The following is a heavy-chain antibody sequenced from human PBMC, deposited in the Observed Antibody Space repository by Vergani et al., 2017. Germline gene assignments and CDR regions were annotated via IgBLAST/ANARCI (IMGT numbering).Heavy chain of an antibody. J-gene: IGHJ5*02. Sequence: QVQLQESGPGLVKPSETLSLTCTVSGGSISSYYWSWIRQPPGKGLEWIGYIYYSGSTNYNPSLKSRVTISVDTSKNQFSLKLSSVTAADTAVYYCARSISTRGFDPWGQGTLVTVSS. V-gene: IGHV4-59*01. CDR2: IYYSGST. CDR3: ARSISTRGFDP. CDR1: GGSISSYY. D-gene: IGHD3-3*02.